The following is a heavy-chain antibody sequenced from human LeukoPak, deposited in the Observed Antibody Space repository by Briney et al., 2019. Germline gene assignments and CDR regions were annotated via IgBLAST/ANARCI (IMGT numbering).Heavy chain of an antibody. CDR2: ISWNSGSI. CDR1: GFTFDDYA. V-gene: IGHV3-9*01. Sequence: GGSLRLSCAASGFTFDDYAMHWVRQAPGKGLEWVSGISWNSGSIGYADSVKGRFTISRDNAKNSLYLQMNSLRAEDTALYYCAKDPTPRGDWFIPHFDYWGQGTLVTVSS. CDR3: AKDPTPRGDWFIPHFDY. D-gene: IGHD3/OR15-3a*01. J-gene: IGHJ4*02.